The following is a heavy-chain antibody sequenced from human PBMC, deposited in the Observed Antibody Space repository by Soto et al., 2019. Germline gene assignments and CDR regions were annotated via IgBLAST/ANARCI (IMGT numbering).Heavy chain of an antibody. Sequence: SETLSLTCTVSGGSISSSSYYWGWIRQPPGKGLEWIGSIYYSGSTYYNPSLKSRVTISVDTSKNQFSLKLSSVTAADTAVYYCARDPYGSGYDYWGQGTLVTVSS. CDR1: GGSISSSSYY. V-gene: IGHV4-39*02. D-gene: IGHD3-10*01. CDR3: ARDPYGSGYDY. CDR2: IYYSGST. J-gene: IGHJ4*02.